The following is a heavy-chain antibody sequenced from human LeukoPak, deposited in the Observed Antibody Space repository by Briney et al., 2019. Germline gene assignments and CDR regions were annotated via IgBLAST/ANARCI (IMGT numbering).Heavy chain of an antibody. CDR2: IYSGGST. V-gene: IGHV3-66*01. D-gene: IGHD3-22*01. CDR1: GFTVSSNY. CDR3: ARGDYYDSSGAFIYAFDI. Sequence: PGGSLRLSCAASGFTVSSNYMSWVRQAPGKGLEWVSVIYSGGSTYYADSVKGRFTISRDNSKNTLYLQMNSLRAEDTAVYYCARGDYYDSSGAFIYAFDIWAKGQWSPSLQ. J-gene: IGHJ3*02.